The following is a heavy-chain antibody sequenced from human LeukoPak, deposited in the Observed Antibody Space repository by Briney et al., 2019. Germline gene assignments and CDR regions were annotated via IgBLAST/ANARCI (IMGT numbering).Heavy chain of an antibody. Sequence: SETLSLTCTVSGGSISSSSYYWGWIRQPPGKGLEWIGNIYYTGSTYYNPSLKSRVTLSVDTSKNQFSLKLTSVTAADTAVYYCARDADGLDYWGQGTLVTVSS. CDR1: GGSISSSSYY. D-gene: IGHD5-24*01. CDR3: ARDADGLDY. CDR2: IYYTGST. J-gene: IGHJ4*02. V-gene: IGHV4-39*07.